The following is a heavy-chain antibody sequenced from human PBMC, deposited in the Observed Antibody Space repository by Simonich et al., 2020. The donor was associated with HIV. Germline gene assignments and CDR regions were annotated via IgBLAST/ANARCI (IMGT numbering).Heavy chain of an antibody. V-gene: IGHV3-21*01. D-gene: IGHD2-2*01. Sequence: EVQLVESGGGLVKPGGSLRLSCAASGFTFSSYSMNWVRQAPGEGLEWVSSISNSSSYIYYADSVKGRFTISRDNAKNSLYLQMNSLRAEDTAVYYCARDGRKGSSTSCSDYWGQGTLVTVSS. CDR3: ARDGRKGSSTSCSDY. J-gene: IGHJ4*02. CDR1: GFTFSSYS. CDR2: ISNSSSYI.